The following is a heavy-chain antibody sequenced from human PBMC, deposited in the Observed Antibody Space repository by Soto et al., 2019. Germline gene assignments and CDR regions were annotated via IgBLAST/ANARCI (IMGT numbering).Heavy chain of an antibody. D-gene: IGHD6-19*01. CDR3: AKEGLIAVAGTQIDY. V-gene: IGHV3-30*18. Sequence: GGSLRLSCAASGFTFSSYGMHWVRQAPGKGLEWVAVISYDGSNKYYADSVKGRFTISRDNSKNTLYLQMNSLRAEDTAVYYCAKEGLIAVAGTQIDYWGQGTLVTVSS. J-gene: IGHJ4*02. CDR1: GFTFSSYG. CDR2: ISYDGSNK.